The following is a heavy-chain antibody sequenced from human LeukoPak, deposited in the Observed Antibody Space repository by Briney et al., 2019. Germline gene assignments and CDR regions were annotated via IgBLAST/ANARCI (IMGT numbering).Heavy chain of an antibody. CDR2: IYYSGST. J-gene: IGHJ4*02. CDR3: ARAAEHYYDSSGYYYDY. Sequence: SETLSLTCTVSGGSISSGDYYWSWIRQPPGKGLEWIGYIYYSGSTYYNPSLKSRVTISVDTSKNQFSLKLSSVTAADTAVYYCARAAEHYYDSSGYYYDYWGQGTLVTVSS. CDR1: GGSISSGDYY. D-gene: IGHD3-22*01. V-gene: IGHV4-30-4*01.